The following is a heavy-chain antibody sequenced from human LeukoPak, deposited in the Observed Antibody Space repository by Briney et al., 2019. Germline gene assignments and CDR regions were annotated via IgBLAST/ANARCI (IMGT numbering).Heavy chain of an antibody. CDR3: ASSGSYRFDY. J-gene: IGHJ4*02. CDR1: GFTFSSYW. V-gene: IGHV3-74*01. CDR2: IASDGSST. Sequence: PGGSLRLSCAASGFTFSSYWMNWVRQAPGKGLVWVSRIASDGSSTTYADSVKGRFTISRDNAKNSLHLQMNSLRDEDTAVYYCASSGSYRFDYWGQGTLVTVSS. D-gene: IGHD1-26*01.